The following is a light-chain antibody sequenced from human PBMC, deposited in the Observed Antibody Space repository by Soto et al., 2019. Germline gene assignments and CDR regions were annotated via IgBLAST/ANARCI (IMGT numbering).Light chain of an antibody. CDR2: EVR. CDR3: ISYTGSDTSYV. Sequence: QSVLTQPASVSGSPGQSITISCTGTSSDVGSYNYVAWYQQFPGKTPKLMIYEVRNRPSGVSSRFYGSKSGNTASLTISGLQAEDEADYSCISYTGSDTSYVFGTGTKLTVL. CDR1: SSDVGSYNY. V-gene: IGLV2-14*01. J-gene: IGLJ1*01.